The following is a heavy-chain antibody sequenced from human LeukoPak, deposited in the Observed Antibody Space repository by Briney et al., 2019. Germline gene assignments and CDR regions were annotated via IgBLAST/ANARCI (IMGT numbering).Heavy chain of an antibody. V-gene: IGHV3-23*01. J-gene: IGHJ4*02. CDR1: YA. D-gene: IGHD3-22*01. CDR2: ISGSGGST. CDR3: AKEYYYDSSGYSDY. Sequence: YAXXWVRQAXXXXLEGVSAISGSGGSTYYADSVKGRFTISRDNSKNTLYLQMNSLRAEDTAVYYCAKEYYYDSSGYSDYWGQGTLVTVSS.